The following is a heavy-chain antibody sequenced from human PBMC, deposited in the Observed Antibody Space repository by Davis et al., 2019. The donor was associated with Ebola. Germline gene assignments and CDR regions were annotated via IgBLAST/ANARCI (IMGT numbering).Heavy chain of an antibody. CDR1: GFSFRSYW. CDR3: TGGSDWTFDD. D-gene: IGHD6-19*01. J-gene: IGHJ4*02. Sequence: GESPKISCVASGFSFRSYWMNWVRQAPGKGLEWVANIKQDGSEKNYVDSVKGRFTISRDNAKNSLYLQMSTLRVEDTAVYYCTGGSDWTFDDWGQGTLVTVSS. CDR2: IKQDGSEK. V-gene: IGHV3-7*01.